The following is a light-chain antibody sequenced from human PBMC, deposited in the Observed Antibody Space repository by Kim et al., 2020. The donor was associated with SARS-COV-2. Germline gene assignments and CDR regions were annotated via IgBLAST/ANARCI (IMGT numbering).Light chain of an antibody. CDR1: SGHSSYD. J-gene: IGLJ7*01. Sequence: QPVLTQSPSASASLGASVKLTCTLNSGHSSYDIAWHQQQPEKGPRYLMKINSDGSHTKGDGIPDRCSGSSSGAERSLTIASPQSEDAADYYSQAWGTGIPVFGGGTQLTVL. V-gene: IGLV4-69*02. CDR2: INSDGSH. CDR3: QAWGTGIPV.